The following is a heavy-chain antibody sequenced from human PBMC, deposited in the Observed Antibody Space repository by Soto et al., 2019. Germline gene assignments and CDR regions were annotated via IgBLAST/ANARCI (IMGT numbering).Heavy chain of an antibody. CDR2: IRGGGART. CDR3: ARGGSDSSAPLDY. D-gene: IGHD3-22*01. Sequence: EVQLLESGGGLVQPGGSLRLSCAASRFIFSHYVMNWVRQAPGKGLEWVSVIRGGGARTDYADSVKGRFTVSRDNSKNTLDLQMNSLRAEDTAIYYCARGGSDSSAPLDYWGRGALVTVFS. CDR1: RFIFSHYV. V-gene: IGHV3-23*01. J-gene: IGHJ4*02.